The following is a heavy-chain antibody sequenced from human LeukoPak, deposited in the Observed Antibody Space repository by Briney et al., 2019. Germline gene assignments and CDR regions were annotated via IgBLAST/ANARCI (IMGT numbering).Heavy chain of an antibody. J-gene: IGHJ3*02. CDR1: GGSISSYY. CDR3: ARDRGYSYGWFSPDAFDI. D-gene: IGHD5-18*01. V-gene: IGHV4-4*07. CDR2: IFGSGST. Sequence: SETLSLTCTVSGGSISSYYWSWIRQPAGEGLEWIGRIFGSGSTNYNPSLKSRLTMSVDTSKNQFSLKLSSVTAADTAVYYCARDRGYSYGWFSPDAFDIWGQGTMVTVSS.